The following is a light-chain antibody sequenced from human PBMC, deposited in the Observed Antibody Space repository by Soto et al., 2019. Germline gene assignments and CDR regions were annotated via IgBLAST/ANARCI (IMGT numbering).Light chain of an antibody. Sequence: QSALTQPASVSGSPGQSITISCTGTSSDVGGYNYVSRYQQHPGKAPKLIIYEVSNRPSGVSNRFSCSKSGNTASLTISGLQSEDEADYYCNSYTSKSTGVFGTGTKVTVL. CDR2: EVS. V-gene: IGLV2-14*01. J-gene: IGLJ1*01. CDR3: NSYTSKSTGV. CDR1: SSDVGGYNY.